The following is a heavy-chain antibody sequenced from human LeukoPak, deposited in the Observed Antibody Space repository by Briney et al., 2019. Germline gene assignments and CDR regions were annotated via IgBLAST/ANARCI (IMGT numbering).Heavy chain of an antibody. CDR2: ISGSGGST. Sequence: TGGSLRLSCAASGFTFSSYGMSWVRQAPGKGLEWVSAISGSGGSTYYADSVKGRFTISGDNSKNTLYLQMNSLRAEDTAVYYCAKERRTRLLWFGGGDYWGQGTLVTVSS. D-gene: IGHD3-10*01. CDR3: AKERRTRLLWFGGGDY. CDR1: GFTFSSYG. V-gene: IGHV3-23*01. J-gene: IGHJ4*02.